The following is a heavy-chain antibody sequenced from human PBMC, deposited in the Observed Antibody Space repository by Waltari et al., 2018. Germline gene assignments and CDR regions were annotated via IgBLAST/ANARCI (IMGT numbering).Heavy chain of an antibody. CDR1: GDSVSSHF. Sequence: QVQLQESGPGLVKPSETLSLTCSVSGDSVSSHFWSWFRQPPGKGLQWLGYIYYSGGADYNPSLKSRVTISVDTSKNQFSLKLTSVIAADTAVYYCARGHGGSYYVFDYWGQGTLVTVSS. CDR2: IYYSGGA. V-gene: IGHV4-59*02. D-gene: IGHD1-26*01. CDR3: ARGHGGSYYVFDY. J-gene: IGHJ4*02.